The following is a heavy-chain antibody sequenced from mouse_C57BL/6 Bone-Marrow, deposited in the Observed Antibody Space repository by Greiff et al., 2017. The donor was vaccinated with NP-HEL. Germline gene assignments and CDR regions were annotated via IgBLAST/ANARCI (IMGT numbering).Heavy chain of an antibody. CDR1: GYTFTDYY. J-gene: IGHJ2*01. CDR2: MYPGSGNT. V-gene: IGHV1-76*01. Sequence: QVQLQQSGAELVRPGASVKLSCKASGYTFTDYYINWVKQRPGQGLEWIARMYPGSGNTYYNEKFKGKATLTAEKSSSTAYMQLSSLTSEDSAVYFCARMDFFFDYWGQGTTLTVSS. CDR3: ARMDFFFDY.